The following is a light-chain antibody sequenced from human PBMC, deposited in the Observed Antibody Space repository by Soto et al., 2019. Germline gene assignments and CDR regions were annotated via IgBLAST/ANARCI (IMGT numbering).Light chain of an antibody. V-gene: IGLV2-14*01. J-gene: IGLJ1*01. Sequence: QSALTQPASVSGSPGQPITISCTGTSSDVGGYKYVSWYQQHPGKAPKLMIYEVSNRPSGVSNRFSGSKSSNTASLTISGLQAEDEADYYCSSYTSTSTVVFGVGTKLTVL. CDR3: SSYTSTSTVV. CDR1: SSDVGGYKY. CDR2: EVS.